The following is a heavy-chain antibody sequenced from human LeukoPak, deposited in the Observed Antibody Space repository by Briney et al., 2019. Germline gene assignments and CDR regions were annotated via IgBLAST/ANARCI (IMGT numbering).Heavy chain of an antibody. D-gene: IGHD1-1*01. J-gene: IGHJ4*02. Sequence: GGSLRLSCAASGFTFSSYSMNWVRQAPGKGLEWVSTINVGDNTYYADSVKGRFTISRDNSKNTLSLQMNSLRAGDTAVYYCASWGTQGMYKFDHWGQGTLVTVSS. CDR1: GFTFSSYS. V-gene: IGHV3-23*01. CDR3: ASWGTQGMYKFDH. CDR2: INVGDNT.